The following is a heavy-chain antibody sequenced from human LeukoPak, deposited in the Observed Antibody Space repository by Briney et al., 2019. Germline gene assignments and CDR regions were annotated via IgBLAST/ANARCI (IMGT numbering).Heavy chain of an antibody. D-gene: IGHD2-8*01. Sequence: PGGSLRLSCAASKFTFSSYAMSWVRQAPGKGLEWVSAISASAANTYYEDSVKGRFTISRDNSKNTLYLQMNSLRAEDTAVYYRAKTRNDYGDSWGQGTLVTVSS. CDR1: KFTFSSYA. CDR3: AKTRNDYGDS. CDR2: ISASAANT. J-gene: IGHJ4*02. V-gene: IGHV3-23*01.